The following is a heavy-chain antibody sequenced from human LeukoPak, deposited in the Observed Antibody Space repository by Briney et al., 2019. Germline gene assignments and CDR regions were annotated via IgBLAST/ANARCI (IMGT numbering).Heavy chain of an antibody. D-gene: IGHD1-26*01. J-gene: IGHJ3*02. Sequence: PSETLSLTCTVSGGSISSYYWSWIRQPPGKGLEWIGYIYYSGSTNYNPSLKSRVTISVDTSKNQFSLKLSSVTAADTAVYYCARGLQWELLGAFDIWGQGTMVTVSS. CDR3: ARGLQWELLGAFDI. CDR2: IYYSGST. V-gene: IGHV4-59*01. CDR1: GGSISSYY.